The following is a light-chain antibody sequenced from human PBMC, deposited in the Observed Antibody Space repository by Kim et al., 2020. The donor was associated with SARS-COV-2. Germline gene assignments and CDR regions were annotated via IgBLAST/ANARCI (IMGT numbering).Light chain of an antibody. Sequence: SYELTQPPSLSVSPGQTATITCSGDNLGNRYISWYQQRAGQSPVLVISQDDRRPSGIPERFPGSNSGNTATLTISGTQAVDEADYYCQTWDINTGVFGGG. CDR1: NLGNRY. J-gene: IGLJ2*01. V-gene: IGLV3-1*01. CDR2: QDD. CDR3: QTWDINTGV.